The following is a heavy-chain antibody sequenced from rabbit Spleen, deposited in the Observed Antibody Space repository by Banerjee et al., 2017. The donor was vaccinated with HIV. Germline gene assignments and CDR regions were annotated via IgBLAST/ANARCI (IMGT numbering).Heavy chain of an antibody. D-gene: IGHD4-2*01. Sequence: EQLEESGGGLVKPEGSLTLTCKASGVSFSDKDVMCWVRQAPGKGLEWIACINIVTGKDVYATWAKGRFIMSRTSSTTVTLQMTSLTAADTATYFCARRNIGNYGNYAGAFNLWGPGTLVTVS. CDR3: ARRNIGNYGNYAGAFNL. J-gene: IGHJ4*01. CDR2: INIVTGKD. V-gene: IGHV1S45*01. CDR1: GVSFSDKDV.